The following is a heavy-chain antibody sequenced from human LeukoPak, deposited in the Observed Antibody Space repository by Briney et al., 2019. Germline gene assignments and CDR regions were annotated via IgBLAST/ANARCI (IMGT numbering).Heavy chain of an antibody. CDR2: IYYSGST. CDR1: GDSISTSNSY. D-gene: IGHD2-21*02. V-gene: IGHV4-61*01. CDR3: AREEYCGADCYSGFDH. Sequence: SETLSLTCTVSGDSISTSNSYWGWIRQPPGKGLEWIGYIYYSGSTNYNPSLKSRVTISVDTSKNQFSLELSSGTAADTAIYYCAREEYCGADCYSGFDHWGQGTLVTVSS. J-gene: IGHJ5*02.